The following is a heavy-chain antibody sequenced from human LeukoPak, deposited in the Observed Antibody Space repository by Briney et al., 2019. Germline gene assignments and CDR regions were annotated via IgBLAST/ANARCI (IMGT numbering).Heavy chain of an antibody. V-gene: IGHV1-8*03. CDR1: GYTFTNYD. CDR3: AREGLDY. Sequence: ASMKVSCKASGYTFTNYDINWVRQATGQGLEWMGYMNPNSINMGYAQKFQGRVTITMDTSISTAYMELSSLRSEDTAVYYCAREGLDYWGQGTLVTVSS. CDR2: MNPNSINM. J-gene: IGHJ4*02.